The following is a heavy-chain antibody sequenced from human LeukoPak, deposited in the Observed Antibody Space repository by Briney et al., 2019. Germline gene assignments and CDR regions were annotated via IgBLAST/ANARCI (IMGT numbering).Heavy chain of an antibody. CDR1: GFTFSSYG. CDR3: ARDYGPRGAFDI. CDR2: IWHDGSNK. V-gene: IGHV3-33*01. D-gene: IGHD3-10*01. J-gene: IGHJ3*02. Sequence: GRSLRLSCAASGFTFSSYGMHWVRQAPGKGLEWVAVIWHDGSNKYYADSVKGRFTISRDNSKNTLYLQMNSLRAEDTAVYYCARDYGPRGAFDIWGQGTMVTVSS.